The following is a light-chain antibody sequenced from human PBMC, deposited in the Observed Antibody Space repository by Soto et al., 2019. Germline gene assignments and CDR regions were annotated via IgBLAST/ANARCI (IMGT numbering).Light chain of an antibody. V-gene: IGKV3-20*01. CDR2: GAS. Sequence: EIVLTQSPGTLSLSPGERATLSCRASQSVSSSYLAWYQQKPGQARRLVIYGASTRVTGIPDRFSGSGSGTDFTLTISRLEPEDFAVYYCQQYGSSPQTFGQGTKVDIK. CDR3: QQYGSSPQT. J-gene: IGKJ1*01. CDR1: QSVSSSY.